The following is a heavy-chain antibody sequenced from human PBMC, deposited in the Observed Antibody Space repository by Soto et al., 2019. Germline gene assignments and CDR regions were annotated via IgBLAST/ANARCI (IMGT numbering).Heavy chain of an antibody. Sequence: QVQLVQSGDEVKKPGASVKVSCKASGYIFVNYGIAWVRQAPGQGLEWMGWISPYTGNTHSATKVQGRLTMTTDTSTSTDYMDLGSLTSDDTAVYYCVMVDNYVTPTPQDVWGQGTTVTVPS. CDR1: GYIFVNYG. D-gene: IGHD3-16*01. CDR3: VMVDNYVTPTPQDV. CDR2: ISPYTGNT. V-gene: IGHV1-18*01. J-gene: IGHJ6*02.